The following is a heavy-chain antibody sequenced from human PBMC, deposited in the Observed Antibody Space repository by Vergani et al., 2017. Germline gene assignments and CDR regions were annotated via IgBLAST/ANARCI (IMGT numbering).Heavy chain of an antibody. D-gene: IGHD5-12*01. V-gene: IGHV3-74*01. CDR1: GFSFSGYW. CDR2: IKSDGRIT. J-gene: IGHJ5*01. CDR3: VRARCSGPCFMSNGLDS. Sequence: EVQLVESGGGLIHPGGSLRLSCEGSGFSFSGYWMHWVRQSPEKGLVWVSRIKSDGRITNYADSVKGRFTISRDNAKNTLYLEMNSLRGDDTAIYYCVRARCSGPCFMSNGLDSWGQGTLVTVSS.